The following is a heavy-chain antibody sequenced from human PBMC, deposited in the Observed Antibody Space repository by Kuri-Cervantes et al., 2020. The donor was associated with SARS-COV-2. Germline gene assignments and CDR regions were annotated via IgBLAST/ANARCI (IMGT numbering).Heavy chain of an antibody. Sequence: SETLSLTCTVSGGSISSGDYYWSWIRQPPGKGLEWIGYIYYSGSTYYNPSLKSRVTISVDTSKNQFSLKLSSVTAADTAVYYCARLGYSYAYARDYWGQGTLVTVSS. D-gene: IGHD5-18*01. CDR1: GGSISSGDYY. CDR3: ARLGYSYAYARDY. CDR2: IYYSGST. V-gene: IGHV4-30-4*01. J-gene: IGHJ4*02.